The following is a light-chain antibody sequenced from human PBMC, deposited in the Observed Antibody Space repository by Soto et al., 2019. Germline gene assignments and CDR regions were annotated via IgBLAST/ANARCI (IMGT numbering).Light chain of an antibody. Sequence: DIQMTQSPSTLSASVGDRVTITCRASQSISSWLAWYQQKPGKAPNLLIYKASTLESGVPSRFSGSGSGTEFTLTISSVQPVDFATYYCQKYTSYPWTFGQGTKVDI. J-gene: IGKJ1*01. CDR1: QSISSW. CDR2: KAS. V-gene: IGKV1-5*03. CDR3: QKYTSYPWT.